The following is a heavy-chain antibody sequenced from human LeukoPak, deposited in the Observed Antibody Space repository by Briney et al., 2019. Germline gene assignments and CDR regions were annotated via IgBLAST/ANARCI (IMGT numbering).Heavy chain of an antibody. CDR3: AGDLEAATLYDWFDP. V-gene: IGHV3-7*01. CDR2: IKQDGSEK. Sequence: GGSLRLSCAASGFTFSSYWMSWVRQAPGKGLEWVANIKQDGSEKYYVDSVKGRFTISRDNAKNSLYLQMNSLRAEDTAVYYCAGDLEAATLYDWFDPWGQGTLVTVSS. D-gene: IGHD6-13*01. CDR1: GFTFSSYW. J-gene: IGHJ5*02.